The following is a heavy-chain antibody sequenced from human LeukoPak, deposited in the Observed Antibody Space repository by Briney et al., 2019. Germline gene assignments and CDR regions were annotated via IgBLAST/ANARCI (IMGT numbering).Heavy chain of an antibody. Sequence: PGGSLRLSCAASGFTFSYYGMHWVRQAPGKGLEWVAFVRFDGDEKFYSQSVKGRFTIPKDTSRNTLYLQMKSLRLEDTAVYYCAKDLMRDRWFGESWGQGTLVTVSS. CDR1: GFTFSYYG. CDR3: AKDLMRDRWFGES. CDR2: VRFDGDEK. V-gene: IGHV3-30*02. J-gene: IGHJ5*02. D-gene: IGHD3-10*01.